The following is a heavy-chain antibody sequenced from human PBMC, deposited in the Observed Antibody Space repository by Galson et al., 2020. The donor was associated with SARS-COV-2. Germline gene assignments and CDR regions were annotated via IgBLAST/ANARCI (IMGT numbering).Heavy chain of an antibody. CDR3: AGALGGAYYYGMDV. J-gene: IGHJ6*02. CDR2: ISDDGSNK. Sequence: TGGSLRLSCAASGFTFSSYAMHWVRQAPGKGLEGVAVISDDGSNKYYADPVKGRFTIPRDNSKNTLYLQRNSLRAEDTAVYYCAGALGGAYYYGMDVWGEGTSVTVSS. V-gene: IGHV3-30-3*01. CDR1: GFTFSSYA. D-gene: IGHD1-26*01.